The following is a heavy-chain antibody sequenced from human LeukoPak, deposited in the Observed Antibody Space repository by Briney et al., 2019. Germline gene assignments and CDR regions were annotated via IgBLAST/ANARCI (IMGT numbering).Heavy chain of an antibody. CDR2: IYHSESP. V-gene: IGHV4-4*02. CDR3: ARGGWHAFDY. D-gene: IGHD2-15*01. Sequence: PSETLSLTCAVSGGSISGTNWWNWVLQPPGKGLEWIGEIYHSESPNYNPSLKSRVTISVDKSKNQFSLNLSSVTAADTAVYYCARGGWHAFDYWGQGTLVTVSS. CDR1: GGSISGTNW. J-gene: IGHJ4*02.